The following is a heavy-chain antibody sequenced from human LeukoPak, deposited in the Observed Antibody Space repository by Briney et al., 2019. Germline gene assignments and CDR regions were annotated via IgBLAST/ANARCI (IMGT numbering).Heavy chain of an antibody. CDR3: ARDGHYDSSGYYPEYFQH. J-gene: IGHJ1*01. V-gene: IGHV3-30-3*01. CDR2: ISYDGGNK. D-gene: IGHD3-22*01. CDR1: GFTFSSYA. Sequence: PGRSLRLSCAASGFTFSSYAMHWVRQAPGKGLEWVAVISYDGGNKYYADSVKGRFTISRDNSKNTLYLQMNSLRAEDTAVYYCARDGHYDSSGYYPEYFQHWGQGTLVTVSS.